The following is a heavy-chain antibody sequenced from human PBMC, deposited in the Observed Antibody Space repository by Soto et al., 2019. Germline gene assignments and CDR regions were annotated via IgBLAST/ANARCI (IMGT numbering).Heavy chain of an antibody. V-gene: IGHV3-21*01. CDR1: GFSLSSYT. CDR3: GRNVLAVTEDAVDV. J-gene: IGHJ3*01. D-gene: IGHD4-4*01. CDR2: IGISIGYI. Sequence: EEQLVESGGGLVKPGGSLRLSCVASGFSLSSYTMSWVRQAPGKGLEWASSIGISIGYIYYAESVTGRFTISRDNAQNSLFLEMNSLRAEDTALYFCGRNVLAVTEDAVDVWGQGTMVTVSS.